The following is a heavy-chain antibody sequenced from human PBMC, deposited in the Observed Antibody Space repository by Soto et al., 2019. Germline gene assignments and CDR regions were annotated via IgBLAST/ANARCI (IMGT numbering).Heavy chain of an antibody. D-gene: IGHD2-2*02. CDR3: ARSLTEGYCTITGCYTRPLYGMDV. J-gene: IGHJ6*02. CDR2: INPNSGGT. CDR1: GYTFSGYY. Sequence: ASVKVSCKASGYTFSGYYIHWLRQAPGQGLEWMGWINPNSGGTNYAQKFQGRVTVTRDTPTSTAYMELSRLTSDDAAVYYCARSLTEGYCTITGCYTRPLYGMDVWGQGTTVTVSS. V-gene: IGHV1-2*02.